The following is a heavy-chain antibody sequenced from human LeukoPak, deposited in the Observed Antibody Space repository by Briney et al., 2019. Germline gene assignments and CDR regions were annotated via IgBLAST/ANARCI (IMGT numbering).Heavy chain of an antibody. J-gene: IGHJ4*02. Sequence: QSGGSLRLSCAASGFTFSSYWMSWARQAPGKGLEWVANIKQDGSEKYYVDSVKGRFTISRDNSKNTLYLQMNSLRVEDTAVYYCARVAQVPTGAYTNFDYWGQGTLVTVSS. V-gene: IGHV3-7*03. CDR3: ARVAQVPTGAYTNFDY. CDR1: GFTFSSYW. CDR2: IKQDGSEK. D-gene: IGHD2-2*02.